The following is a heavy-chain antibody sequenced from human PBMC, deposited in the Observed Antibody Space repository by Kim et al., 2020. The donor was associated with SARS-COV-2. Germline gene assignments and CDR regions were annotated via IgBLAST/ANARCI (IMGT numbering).Heavy chain of an antibody. V-gene: IGHV3-7*01. J-gene: IGHJ6*02. CDR2: IKQDGSEK. CDR1: GFTFSSYW. CDR3: ARDLRDNYYYYGMDV. Sequence: GGSLRLSCAASGFTFSSYWMSWVRQAPGKGLEWVANIKQDGSEKYYVDSVKGRFTISRDNAKNSLYLQMNSLRAEDTAVYYCARDLRDNYYYYGMDVWGQGTTVTVSS.